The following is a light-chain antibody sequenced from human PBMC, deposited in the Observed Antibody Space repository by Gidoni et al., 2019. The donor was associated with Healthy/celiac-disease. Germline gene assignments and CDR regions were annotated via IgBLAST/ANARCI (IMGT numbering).Light chain of an antibody. V-gene: IGLV1-44*01. J-gene: IGLJ1*01. Sequence: QSVLTQPPSASGTPGQRVTISCSGSRSNIGSNTVNWYQQLPGTAPKLLIYSNNQRHSGVPYRFSGSKSGTSASLAISGLQSEDEADYYCAAWDDSLNGYYVFGTGTKVTVL. CDR1: RSNIGSNT. CDR2: SNN. CDR3: AAWDDSLNGYYV.